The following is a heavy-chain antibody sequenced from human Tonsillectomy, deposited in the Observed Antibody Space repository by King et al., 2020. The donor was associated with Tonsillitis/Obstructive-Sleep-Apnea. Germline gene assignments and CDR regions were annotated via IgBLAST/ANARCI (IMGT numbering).Heavy chain of an antibody. CDR1: GFTFSTDG. D-gene: IGHD2-15*01. CDR2: ISGSGNST. J-gene: IGHJ6*02. V-gene: IGHV3-23*04. Sequence: VQLVEAGGGLVQPGGSMRLSCAAAGFTFSTDGMSWGRQAAGKGPEWDSVISGSGNSTYYSDSVKGRFTISRDNSKNTLYLQMNSLRTEDTAVYYCAKDHRGRIYCSGNSCPTFGIDVWGQGTTVTVSS. CDR3: AKDHRGRIYCSGNSCPTFGIDV.